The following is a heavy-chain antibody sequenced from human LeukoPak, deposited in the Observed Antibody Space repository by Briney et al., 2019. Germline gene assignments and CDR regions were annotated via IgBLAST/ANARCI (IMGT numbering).Heavy chain of an antibody. CDR2: IIPILGIA. J-gene: IGHJ4*02. D-gene: IGHD2-21*01. CDR1: GGTFSSYA. CDR3: ARERGGDCYFDY. Sequence: GASVKVSCKASGGTFSSYAISWVRQAPGQGLEWMGRIIPILGIANYAQKFQGRVTMTRDTSTSTVYMELSSLRSEDTAVYYCARERGGDCYFDYWGQGTLVTVSS. V-gene: IGHV1-69*04.